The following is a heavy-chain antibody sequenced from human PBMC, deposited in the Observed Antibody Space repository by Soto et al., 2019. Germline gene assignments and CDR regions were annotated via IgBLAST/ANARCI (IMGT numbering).Heavy chain of an antibody. D-gene: IGHD6-13*01. Sequence: QVQLVESGGGVVQPGRSLRLSCAASGFTFSSYGMHWVRQAPGKGLEWVAVIWYDGSNKYYADSVKGRFTISRDNSKNTLYLQMNSLRAEDTAVYYCASDGGSSSWPDYWGQGTLVTVSS. CDR2: IWYDGSNK. CDR3: ASDGGSSSWPDY. V-gene: IGHV3-33*01. J-gene: IGHJ4*02. CDR1: GFTFSSYG.